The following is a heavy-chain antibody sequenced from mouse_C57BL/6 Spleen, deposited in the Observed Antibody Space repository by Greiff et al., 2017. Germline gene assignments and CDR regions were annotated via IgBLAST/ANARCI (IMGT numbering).Heavy chain of an antibody. CDR3: TRTAQATWFAY. CDR2: IDPENGDT. D-gene: IGHD3-2*02. J-gene: IGHJ3*01. V-gene: IGHV14-4*01. CDR1: GFNIKDDY. Sequence: EVKLQESGAELVRPGASVKLSCTASGFNIKDDYMHWVKQRPEQGLEWIGWIDPENGDTEYASKFQGKVTITADTSSNTAYLQLSSLTSEDTAVYYCTRTAQATWFAYWGQGTLVTVSA.